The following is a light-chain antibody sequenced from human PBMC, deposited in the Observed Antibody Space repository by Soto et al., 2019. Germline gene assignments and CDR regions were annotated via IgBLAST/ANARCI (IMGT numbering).Light chain of an antibody. V-gene: IGLV2-11*01. J-gene: IGLJ3*02. CDR3: CSYAGSSVWV. CDR2: DVS. Sequence: QSALTQPRSVSGSPGQSVIISCTGTSSDVGGYKYVSWYQQHPGKAPKLVIYDVSERPSGVPDRFSGSKSGNTASLTISGLQAEAEADYHCCSYAGSSVWVFGGGTQLTVL. CDR1: SSDVGGYKY.